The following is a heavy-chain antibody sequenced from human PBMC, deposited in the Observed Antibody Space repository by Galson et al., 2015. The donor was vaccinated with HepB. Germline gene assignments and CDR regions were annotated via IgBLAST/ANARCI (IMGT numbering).Heavy chain of an antibody. J-gene: IGHJ4*02. CDR1: GGTFRSYA. CDR3: ARKGGRQYCGSTSCYTPFDY. V-gene: IGHV1-69*13. CDR2: IIPISDTA. D-gene: IGHD2-2*02. Sequence: SVKVSCKASGGTFRSYAISWVRQAPGQGFEWMGVIIPISDTANYAQKFQGRVTITADESTSTAYMELSSLRSEDTAVYYCARKGGRQYCGSTSCYTPFDYWGQGTLVTVSS.